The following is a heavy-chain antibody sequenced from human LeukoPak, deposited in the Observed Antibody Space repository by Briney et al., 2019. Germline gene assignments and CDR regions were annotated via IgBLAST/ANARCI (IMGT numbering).Heavy chain of an antibody. J-gene: IGHJ4*02. Sequence: PGGSLRLSCAASGFTLSSYDMNWVRQAPGKGLEWVSSISSSSSYIYYADSVKGRFTISRDNAKNSLYLQMNSLRAEDTAVYYCARDAGGYYFDYWGQGTLVTVSS. CDR3: ARDAGGYYFDY. V-gene: IGHV3-21*01. CDR1: GFTLSSYD. CDR2: ISSSSSYI. D-gene: IGHD2-8*02.